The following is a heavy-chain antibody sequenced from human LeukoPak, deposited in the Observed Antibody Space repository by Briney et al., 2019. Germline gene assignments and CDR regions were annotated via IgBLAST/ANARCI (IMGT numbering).Heavy chain of an antibody. Sequence: GASVKVSCKASGYTFTGYYMHWVRQAPGQGLEWMGWINPNSGGTNYAQKFQGRVTMTRDTSISTAYMELSSLRSEDTAVYYCAREAHYYGSGSLLPSGYYYYYMDVWGKGTTVTISS. CDR1: GYTFTGYY. V-gene: IGHV1-2*02. CDR2: INPNSGGT. CDR3: AREAHYYGSGSLLPSGYYYYYMDV. J-gene: IGHJ6*03. D-gene: IGHD3-10*01.